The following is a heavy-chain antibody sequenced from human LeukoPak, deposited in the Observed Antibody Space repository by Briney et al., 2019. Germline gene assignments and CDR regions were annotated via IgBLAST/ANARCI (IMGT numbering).Heavy chain of an antibody. V-gene: IGHV3-30-3*01. D-gene: IGHD2-21*02. CDR3: SRTYCGGDCYYNWFDP. Sequence: GGSLRLSCAASGFTFSSYAMHWVRRAPGKGLEWVAVISYDGSNKYYADSVKGRFTISRDNSKNTLYLQMNSLRAEDTAVYYCSRTYCGGDCYYNWFDPWGQGTLVTVSS. CDR1: GFTFSSYA. J-gene: IGHJ5*02. CDR2: ISYDGSNK.